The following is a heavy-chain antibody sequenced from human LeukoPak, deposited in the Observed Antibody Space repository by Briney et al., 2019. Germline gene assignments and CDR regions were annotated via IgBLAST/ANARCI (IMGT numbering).Heavy chain of an antibody. Sequence: GGSLRLSCAASGFTFSRNNMHWVRQAPGKGLEWVAFIQYDGKNEYYADSVKGRFTISKDNSRNTLYLQMSSLKVEDTAVYYCAKDSGHDGYAFDIWGPGTMVTVSS. CDR3: AKDSGHDGYAFDI. J-gene: IGHJ3*02. V-gene: IGHV3-30*02. CDR1: GFTFSRNN. D-gene: IGHD5-24*01. CDR2: IQYDGKNE.